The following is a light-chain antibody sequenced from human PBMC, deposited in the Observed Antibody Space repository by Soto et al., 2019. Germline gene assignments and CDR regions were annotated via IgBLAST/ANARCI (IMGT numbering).Light chain of an antibody. Sequence: EIVMTQSPATLSVSPGERATLSCRASQSIRNNLAWYQQKPGQAPRLLVYDASTRDTGIPARFSGSGSGTEFTLTISSLESEDFAVYYCQQYSNWPKINFGQGTRLEIK. CDR1: QSIRNN. V-gene: IGKV3D-15*01. CDR3: QQYSNWPKIN. J-gene: IGKJ5*01. CDR2: DAS.